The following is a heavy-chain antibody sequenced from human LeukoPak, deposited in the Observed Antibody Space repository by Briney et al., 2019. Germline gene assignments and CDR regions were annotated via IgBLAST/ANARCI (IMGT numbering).Heavy chain of an antibody. CDR1: GYTFISYG. Sequence: ASVKVSCKASGYTFISYGVSWVRQAPGQGLEWMGWIDTYGGSTNYAQNRQGRVTVTTDTSTTTVYMELRSLRSDDTAVYYCARPNTDAAGYYFDYWGQGTLVTVSS. CDR2: IDTYGGST. J-gene: IGHJ4*02. D-gene: IGHD6-13*01. V-gene: IGHV1-18*01. CDR3: ARPNTDAAGYYFDY.